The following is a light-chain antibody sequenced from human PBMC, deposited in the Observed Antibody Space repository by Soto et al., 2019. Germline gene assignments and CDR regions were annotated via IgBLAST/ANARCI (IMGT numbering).Light chain of an antibody. CDR1: QTISSW. J-gene: IGKJ1*01. CDR3: QQYNSYPWT. CDR2: KAS. Sequence: DIPMTQSPSTLSASVGDRVTITCRASQTISSWVAWYQQKPGKAPKLLIYKASILESGVPSRFSGSGSGTEFTLTISSPQPDDFATYYCQQYNSYPWTFGQGTKVEIK. V-gene: IGKV1-5*03.